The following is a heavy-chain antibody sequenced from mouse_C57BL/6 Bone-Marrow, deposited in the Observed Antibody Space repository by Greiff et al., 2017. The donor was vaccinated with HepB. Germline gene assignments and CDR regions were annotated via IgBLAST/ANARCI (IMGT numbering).Heavy chain of an antibody. CDR1: GFSFNTYA. D-gene: IGHD2-5*01. CDR3: VRQRAYYSNPSMDY. J-gene: IGHJ4*01. V-gene: IGHV10-1*01. Sequence: DVKLVESGGGLVQPKGSLKLSCAASGFSFNTYAMNWVRQAPGKGLEWVARIRSKSNNYATYYADSVKDRFTISRDDSESMLYLQMNNLKTEDTAMYYCVRQRAYYSNPSMDYWGQGTSVTVSS. CDR2: IRSKSNNYAT.